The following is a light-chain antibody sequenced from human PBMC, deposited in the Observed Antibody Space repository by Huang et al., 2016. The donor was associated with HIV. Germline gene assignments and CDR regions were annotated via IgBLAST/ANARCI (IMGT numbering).Light chain of an antibody. Sequence: DIQMTQSPSSLSASVRNRVTITCRASQAIAKSLAWYQQKPGKAPKLLLYAASRLESGVPSRFSGSGSGTDYTLTISSLQPEDFATYYCQQYHSTTYTFGQGTKLEIK. J-gene: IGKJ2*01. V-gene: IGKV1-NL1*01. CDR3: QQYHSTTYT. CDR1: QAIAKS. CDR2: AAS.